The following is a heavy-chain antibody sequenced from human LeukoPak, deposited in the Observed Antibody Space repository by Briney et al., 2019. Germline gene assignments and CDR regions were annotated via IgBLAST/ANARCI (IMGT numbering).Heavy chain of an antibody. CDR3: ATAEILPNY. J-gene: IGHJ4*02. CDR1: GFTFSSYG. D-gene: IGHD3-10*01. CDR2: IQYDGSNK. Sequence: PGGSLRLSCAASGFTFSSYGMHWARQAPGKGLEWVSFIQYDGSNKYYADSVKGRFTISRDNFKNTLYLQMNSLRTEDTAVYYCATAEILPNYWGQGTLVTVSS. V-gene: IGHV3-30*02.